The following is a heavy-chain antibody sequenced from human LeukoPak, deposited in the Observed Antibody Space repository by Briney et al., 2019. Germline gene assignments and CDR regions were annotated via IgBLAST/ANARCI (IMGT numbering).Heavy chain of an antibody. J-gene: IGHJ4*02. CDR1: GGTFSSYA. Sequence: ASVKVSCKASGGTFSSYAISWVRQAPGQGLEWMGGIIPIFGTANYAQKFQGRVTITADESTSTAYMGLSSLRSEATAVYYCARTLYCSSTSCYSRGYYDLWGQGTLVTVSS. CDR2: IIPIFGTA. D-gene: IGHD2-2*01. V-gene: IGHV1-69*01. CDR3: ARTLYCSSTSCYSRGYYDL.